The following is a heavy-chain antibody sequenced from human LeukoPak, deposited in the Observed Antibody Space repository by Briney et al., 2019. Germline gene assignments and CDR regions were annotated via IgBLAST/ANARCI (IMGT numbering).Heavy chain of an antibody. D-gene: IGHD6-19*01. CDR3: TTLTVASSFDY. CDR1: GFTFSNYW. Sequence: GGSLRLSCAASGFTFSNYWMHWVRQAPGKGLEWVSYISSSGGTRYYADSVKGRFTISRDNAENSLYLQMNSLRAEDTAVYYCTTLTVASSFDYWGQGALVTVSS. J-gene: IGHJ4*02. V-gene: IGHV3-48*04. CDR2: ISSSGGTR.